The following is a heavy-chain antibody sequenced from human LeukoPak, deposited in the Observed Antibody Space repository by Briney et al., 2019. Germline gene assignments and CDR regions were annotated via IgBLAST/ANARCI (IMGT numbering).Heavy chain of an antibody. J-gene: IGHJ5*02. V-gene: IGHV4-31*03. CDR3: ARATMVRGVTWFDP. CDR1: GASFSSGDQY. D-gene: IGHD3-10*01. Sequence: SQTLSLTCTVSGASFSSGDQYWNWIRQSPGKGLEWIGSIHPSGRLYNNPSLESRVTISIDTSKNQFSLKLSSVTAADTAVYYCARATMVRGVTWFDPWGQGTLVTVSS. CDR2: IHPSGRL.